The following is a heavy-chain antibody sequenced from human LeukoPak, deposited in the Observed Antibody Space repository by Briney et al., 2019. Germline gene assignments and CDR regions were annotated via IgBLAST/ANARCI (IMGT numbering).Heavy chain of an antibody. Sequence: PGRSLRLSCAASGFTFDDYAMHWVRQAPGKGLEWVSDISWSSGIIGYADSVKGQFTISRDNAKNCLDLQMESLRAEDTAVYYCARDMVRGVTPDPYYYYGMDVWGQGTTVTVSS. CDR2: ISWSSGII. D-gene: IGHD3-10*01. CDR3: ARDMVRGVTPDPYYYYGMDV. V-gene: IGHV3-9*01. J-gene: IGHJ6*02. CDR1: GFTFDDYA.